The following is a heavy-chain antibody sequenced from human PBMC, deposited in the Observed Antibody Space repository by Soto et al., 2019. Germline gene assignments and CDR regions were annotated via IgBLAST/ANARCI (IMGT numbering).Heavy chain of an antibody. D-gene: IGHD3-22*01. CDR1: GFSLSNPRMG. CDR2: IFSNDEK. J-gene: IGHJ4*02. CDR3: ARIQRIAMIVVSKPYFDY. Sequence: DSGPTLVNPTETLTLTCTVSGFSLSNPRMGVSWIRQPPGKALEWLAHIFSNDEKSYSTSLKSRLTISRDTSQSQVVLTMTNMDPVDTATYYCARIQRIAMIVVSKPYFDYWGQGVLVSASS. V-gene: IGHV2-26*01.